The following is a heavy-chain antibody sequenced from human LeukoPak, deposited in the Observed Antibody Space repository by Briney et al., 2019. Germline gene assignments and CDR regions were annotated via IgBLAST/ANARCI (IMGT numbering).Heavy chain of an antibody. D-gene: IGHD7-27*01. CDR3: ARHGNWDPFDY. J-gene: IGHJ4*02. V-gene: IGHV4-39*01. CDR1: GDSINSSDYY. CDR2: IYYSGST. Sequence: SETLSLTCTVSGDSINSSDYYWAWIRQPAGEGLEWIATIYYSGSTYYKPSLKSRLTISVDSSKNQFSLKMNSVTAADTAVYYCARHGNWDPFDYWGQGTLVTVSS.